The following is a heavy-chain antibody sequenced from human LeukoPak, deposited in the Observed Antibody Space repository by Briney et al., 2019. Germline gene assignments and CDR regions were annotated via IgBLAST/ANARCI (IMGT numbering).Heavy chain of an antibody. CDR1: GYSFTSYW. CDR3: ARPTQSGGYITSFDL. Sequence: PGESLKISCQGSGYSFTSYWIVLVRQMPGKGLEWMGIIYPGDSEIRYSPSFQGQVTISADKSISTAFLQWSSLKASDTAMYFCARPTQSGGYITSFDLWGQGTMVTVSS. CDR2: IYPGDSEI. J-gene: IGHJ3*01. D-gene: IGHD3-16*01. V-gene: IGHV5-51*01.